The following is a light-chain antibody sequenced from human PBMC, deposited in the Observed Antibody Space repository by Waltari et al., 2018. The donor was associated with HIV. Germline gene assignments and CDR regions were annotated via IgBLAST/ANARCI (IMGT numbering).Light chain of an antibody. Sequence: QSALTQPRSVSGSPGPSVTISCTGTRSDVVGYNYVSWYQKHPGKAPKLMIYDVSKRPSGVPDRFSGSKSGNTASLTISGLQAEDEADYYCCSYAGSYTLVFGGGTKLTVL. CDR3: CSYAGSYTLV. J-gene: IGLJ2*01. CDR1: RSDVVGYNY. V-gene: IGLV2-11*01. CDR2: DVS.